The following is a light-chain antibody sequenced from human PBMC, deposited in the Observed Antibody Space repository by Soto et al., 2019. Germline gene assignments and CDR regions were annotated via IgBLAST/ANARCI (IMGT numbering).Light chain of an antibody. CDR2: AAS. J-gene: IGKJ1*01. Sequence: IVMTQSPATLSVSPGERATLSCRASQSLRSNLAWYQQKPGQAPRLLIYAASTTATGIPARFSGSGSGTEFTLTISSLQSEDFAVYYCQQYNNWWAFGQGTKVEIK. V-gene: IGKV3-15*01. CDR1: QSLRSN. CDR3: QQYNNWWA.